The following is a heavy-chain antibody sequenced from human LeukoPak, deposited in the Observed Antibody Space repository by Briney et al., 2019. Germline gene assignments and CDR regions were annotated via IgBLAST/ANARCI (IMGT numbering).Heavy chain of an antibody. CDR1: CDSIRSGAYT. V-gene: IGHV4-30-2*01. CDR2: IFHTGST. J-gene: IGHJ5*02. CDR3: ARELWFANAPGSWLDP. Sequence: SQTLSLTCVSCDSIRSGAYTWSWIRQPPGKGLEWIGYIFHTGSTLYTPSLKSRVTISVDNSKNQFSLRLSYVTAADTDVYYCARELWFANAPGSWLDPWGQGTLVTVSS. D-gene: IGHD3-10*01.